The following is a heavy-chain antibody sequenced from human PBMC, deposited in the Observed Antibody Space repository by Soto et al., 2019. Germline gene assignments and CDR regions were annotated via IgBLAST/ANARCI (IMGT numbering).Heavy chain of an antibody. V-gene: IGHV3-30-3*01. CDR1: GLTFRIYA. D-gene: IGHD2-15*01. CDR2: ISYDGSNK. J-gene: IGHJ6*02. Sequence: QVQLVESGGGVVQPGRSLRLSCAASGLTFRIYAMHWVRQAPGKGLECVAVISYDGSNKFYRDSVKGRFTISRDNSKNTLYLQINSLRYEDTAVYYCARGDREDIAVVIGDRPGEYGVDVWGQGTTVTDSS. CDR3: ARGDREDIAVVIGDRPGEYGVDV.